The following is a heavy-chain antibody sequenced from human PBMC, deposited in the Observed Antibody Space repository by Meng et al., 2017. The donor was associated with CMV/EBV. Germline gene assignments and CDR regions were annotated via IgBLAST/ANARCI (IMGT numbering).Heavy chain of an antibody. V-gene: IGHV3-74*01. D-gene: IGHD3-3*01. Sequence: GESLKISCAASGFTFSSYWMHWVRQAPGKGLVWVSRINSDGSSTSYADSVKGRFTISRDNAKNTLYLQMNSLRAEDTAVYYCARDRDYDFWSGYYYYYYGMDVWGQGTTVTVSS. J-gene: IGHJ6*02. CDR2: INSDGSST. CDR1: GFTFSSYW. CDR3: ARDRDYDFWSGYYYYYYGMDV.